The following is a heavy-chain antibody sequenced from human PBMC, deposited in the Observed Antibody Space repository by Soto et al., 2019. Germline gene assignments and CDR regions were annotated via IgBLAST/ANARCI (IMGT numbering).Heavy chain of an antibody. CDR2: IYYSGST. J-gene: IGHJ3*02. V-gene: IGHV4-31*03. CDR1: GGSISSGGYY. CDR3: ARGTYTAMVDDAFDI. Sequence: PSETLSLTCTVSGGSISSGGYYWSWIRQHPGKGLEWIGYIYYSGSTYYNPSLKSRVTISVDTSKNQFSLKLSSVTAADTAVYYCARGTYTAMVDDAFDIWGQGTMVTVSS. D-gene: IGHD5-18*01.